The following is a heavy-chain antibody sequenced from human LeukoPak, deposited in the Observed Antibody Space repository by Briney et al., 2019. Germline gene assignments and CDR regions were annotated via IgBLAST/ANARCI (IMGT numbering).Heavy chain of an antibody. CDR3: AKDIGLGYFDY. Sequence: GGSLRLSCAASGFTFDDYAMQWVRHAPGKGLEGVLGISWNSGNIGYADSVKGRFTISRDNAKNSLYLQMNSLRAEDTALYCAKDIGLGYFDYWGQGTLVTVSS. CDR2: ISWNSGNI. J-gene: IGHJ4*02. D-gene: IGHD2-15*01. V-gene: IGHV3-9*01. CDR1: GFTFDDYA.